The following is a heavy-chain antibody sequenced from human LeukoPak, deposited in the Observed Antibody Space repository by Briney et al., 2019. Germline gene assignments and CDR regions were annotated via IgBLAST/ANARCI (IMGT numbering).Heavy chain of an antibody. CDR3: ARGSLRFYDYVWRSPEPIDY. V-gene: IGHV4-31*03. CDR2: IYYSGST. D-gene: IGHD3-16*01. CDR1: GGSISSGGYY. Sequence: SETLSLTCTVSGGSISSGGYYWSWIRQHPGKGLEWIGYIYYSGSTYYNPSLKSRVTISVDTSKNQFSLKLSSVTAADTAVYYCARGSLRFYDYVWRSPEPIDYWGQGTLVTVSS. J-gene: IGHJ4*02.